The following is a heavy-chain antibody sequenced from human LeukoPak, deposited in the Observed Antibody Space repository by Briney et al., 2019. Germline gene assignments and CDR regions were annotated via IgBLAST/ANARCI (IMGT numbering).Heavy chain of an antibody. Sequence: GGSLRLSCSASGFTFSSYAMHWVRQAPGNGLEYVSAISSNGGSTYYADSVKGRFTISRDDSKNTLYLQMSSLRAEDTAVYYCVKEGLVLRYFDWFRGSYYFDYWGQGTLVTVSS. V-gene: IGHV3-64D*06. CDR2: ISSNGGST. D-gene: IGHD3-9*01. J-gene: IGHJ4*02. CDR3: VKEGLVLRYFDWFRGSYYFDY. CDR1: GFTFSSYA.